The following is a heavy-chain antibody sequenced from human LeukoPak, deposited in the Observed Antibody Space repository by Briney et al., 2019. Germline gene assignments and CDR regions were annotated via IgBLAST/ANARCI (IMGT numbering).Heavy chain of an antibody. Sequence: SGGSLRLSCAASGFTFSSYEMNWVRQAPGKGLEWVSYISSSGSTIYYADSVKGRFTISRDNAKNSLYLQMNSLRAEDTAVYYCARGISAAGRYWFDPWGQGTLVTVSS. CDR2: ISSSGSTI. D-gene: IGHD6-13*01. CDR3: ARGISAAGRYWFDP. V-gene: IGHV3-48*03. J-gene: IGHJ5*02. CDR1: GFTFSSYE.